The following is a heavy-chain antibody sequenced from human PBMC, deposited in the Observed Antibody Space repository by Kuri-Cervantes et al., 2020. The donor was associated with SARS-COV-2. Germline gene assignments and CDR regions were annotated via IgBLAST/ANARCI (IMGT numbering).Heavy chain of an antibody. CDR2: ISGYNGST. D-gene: IGHD3-10*01. J-gene: IGHJ6*02. Sequence: ASVKVSCKASGHTFTSYCISWVRQAPGQGLEWMGWISGYNGSTNYAQKFQGRVTMTIDTSTSTAYTELRSLRSYDTAVYYCARFSGDFRNMDVWGQGTTVTVSS. V-gene: IGHV1-18*01. CDR1: GHTFTSYC. CDR3: ARFSGDFRNMDV.